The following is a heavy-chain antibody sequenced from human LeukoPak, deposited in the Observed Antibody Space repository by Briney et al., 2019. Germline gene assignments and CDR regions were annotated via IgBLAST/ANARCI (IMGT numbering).Heavy chain of an antibody. CDR1: GFTFGDYA. V-gene: IGHV3-49*04. CDR3: TREEYYYDSSGYYDY. Sequence: SLRLSCTASGFTFGDYAMSWVRQAPGKGLEWVGFIRSKAYGGTTEYAASVKGRFTISRDDSKIIAYLQMNSLKTEDTAVYYCTREEYYYDSSGYYDYWGQGTLVTVSS. D-gene: IGHD3-22*01. CDR2: IRSKAYGGTT. J-gene: IGHJ4*02.